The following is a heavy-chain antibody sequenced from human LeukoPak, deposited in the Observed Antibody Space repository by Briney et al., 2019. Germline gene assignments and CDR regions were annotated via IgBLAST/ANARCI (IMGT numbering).Heavy chain of an antibody. CDR3: ARGDSKKTYYYGSGRRGWFDP. Sequence: NPSETLSLTCTVSGGSIISNSYYWGWIRQPPGKGLEWIGSIYYTGSTYYNPSLKSRVTISVDTSKNQFSLKLSSVTAADTAVYYCARGDSKKTYYYGSGRRGWFDPWGQGTLVTVSS. CDR1: GGSIISNSYY. CDR2: IYYTGST. J-gene: IGHJ5*02. D-gene: IGHD3-10*01. V-gene: IGHV4-39*01.